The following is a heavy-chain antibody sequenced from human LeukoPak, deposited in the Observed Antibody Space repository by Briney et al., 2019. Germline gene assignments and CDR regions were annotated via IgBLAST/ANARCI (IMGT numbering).Heavy chain of an antibody. D-gene: IGHD3-9*01. CDR1: GSTLSSYA. CDR2: ISGSGGST. CDR3: AKDALRYFDLD. J-gene: IGHJ4*02. V-gene: IGHV3-23*01. Sequence: GGSLRLSCAASGSTLSSYAMSWVRQAPGKGLEWVSAISGSGGSTYYADSVKGRFTISRDNSKNTLYLQMNSLRAEDTAVYYCAKDALRYFDLDWGQGTLVTVSS.